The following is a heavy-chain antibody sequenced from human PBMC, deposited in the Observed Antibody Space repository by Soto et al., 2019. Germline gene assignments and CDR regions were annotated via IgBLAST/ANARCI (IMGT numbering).Heavy chain of an antibody. CDR2: INPNSGGT. D-gene: IGHD2-21*02. V-gene: IGHV1-2*04. J-gene: IGHJ4*02. CDR1: GYTFTGYY. Sequence: ASVKVSCKASGYTFTGYYMHWVRQAPGQGLEWMGWINPNSGGTNYAQKFQGWVTMTRDTSISTAYMELSRLRSDDTAVYYCARAHCGGDCYSGVDYWGQATLVTVSS. CDR3: ARAHCGGDCYSGVDY.